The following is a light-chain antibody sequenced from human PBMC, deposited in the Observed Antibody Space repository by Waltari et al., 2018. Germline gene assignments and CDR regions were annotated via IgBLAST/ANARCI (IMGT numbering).Light chain of an antibody. CDR1: QGITKW. Sequence: DIQMTQSPSSVSASVGDKVTFTCRASQGITKWLAWYQQKPGRAPKLLISGASTLPSWVLPRFSGSGSGTEFTLTISDLQPEDVAIYYCQQANSFPITFGPGTRVDLK. J-gene: IGKJ3*01. CDR2: GAS. CDR3: QQANSFPIT. V-gene: IGKV1-12*01.